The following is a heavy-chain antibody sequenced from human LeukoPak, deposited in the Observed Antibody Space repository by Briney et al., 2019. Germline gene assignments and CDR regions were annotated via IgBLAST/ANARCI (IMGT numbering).Heavy chain of an antibody. CDR1: GYTFTSSG. J-gene: IGHJ4*02. D-gene: IGHD6-19*01. Sequence: ASVKVSCKASGYTFTSSGISWVRQAPGQGLEWMGWISGYNGNTNYAQNLQGRVTMTTDTSTSTAYMELRSLRSDDTAVYYCARGKVIAVAGPLSYWGQGTLVTVSS. CDR2: ISGYNGNT. V-gene: IGHV1-18*01. CDR3: ARGKVIAVAGPLSY.